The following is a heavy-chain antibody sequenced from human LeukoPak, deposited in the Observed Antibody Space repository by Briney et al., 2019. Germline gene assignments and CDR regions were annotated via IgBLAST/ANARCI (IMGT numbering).Heavy chain of an antibody. D-gene: IGHD4-17*01. CDR2: IYYSGST. Sequence: SETLSLTCTVSGGSISSYYWGWIRQPPGKGLEWIGYIYYSGSTNYNPSLKSRVTISVDTSKNQFSLKLSSVTAADTAVYYCARLTGDYGYFDYWGQGTLVTVSS. CDR3: ARLTGDYGYFDY. CDR1: GGSISSYY. V-gene: IGHV4-59*08. J-gene: IGHJ4*02.